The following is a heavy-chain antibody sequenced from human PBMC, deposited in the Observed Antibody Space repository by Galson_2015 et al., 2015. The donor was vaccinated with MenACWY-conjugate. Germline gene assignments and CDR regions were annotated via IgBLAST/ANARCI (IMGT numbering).Heavy chain of an antibody. CDR3: VVAAARDFDY. J-gene: IGHJ4*02. Sequence: ETLSLTCTVSGASITGSNYWWVWIRQPPGEGLEWIASVFKSGISNYNPSLKSRVTISIDESKNQFSLKLNSVTAADTAVYYCVVAAARDFDYWGQGTLVSVSS. D-gene: IGHD6-25*01. CDR2: VFKSGIS. CDR1: GASITGSNYW. V-gene: IGHV4-39*01.